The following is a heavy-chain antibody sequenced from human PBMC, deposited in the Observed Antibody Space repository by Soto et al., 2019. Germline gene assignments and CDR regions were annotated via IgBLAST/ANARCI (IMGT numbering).Heavy chain of an antibody. CDR1: GYTFTSYG. Sequence: DSVKVSCKASGYTFTSYGISWVRQAPGQGREWMGWISAYNGNTNYAQKLQGRVTMTTDTPTSTAYMELRSLRSDDTAVYYCARDSSGWNDAFGFWGQGTMVIAS. D-gene: IGHD6-19*01. CDR3: ARDSSGWNDAFGF. J-gene: IGHJ3*01. V-gene: IGHV1-18*04. CDR2: ISAYNGNT.